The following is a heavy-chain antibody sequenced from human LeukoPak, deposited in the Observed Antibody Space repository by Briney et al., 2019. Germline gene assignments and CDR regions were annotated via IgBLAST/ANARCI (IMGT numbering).Heavy chain of an antibody. J-gene: IGHJ5*02. D-gene: IGHD6-19*01. CDR1: GGSIGSYY. Sequence: SETLSLTCTVSGGSIGSYYWSWIRQPPGKGLEWIGYISYSGSTNYNPSLKSRVAISVDTSKNQFSLKLSSVTAADTAVYYCARNKAVTFNWFDPWGQGTLVTVSS. CDR2: ISYSGST. V-gene: IGHV4-59*01. CDR3: ARNKAVTFNWFDP.